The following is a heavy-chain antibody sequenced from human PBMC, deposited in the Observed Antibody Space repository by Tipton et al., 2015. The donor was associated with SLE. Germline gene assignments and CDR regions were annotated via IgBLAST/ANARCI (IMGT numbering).Heavy chain of an antibody. Sequence: LRLSCAVSGYSISSGYYWGWIRQPPGKGVEWIGSIYYSGSTYYNPSLKSRVTISVDPSKNQFSLKLSSVTAADTAVYYCARPNYGSGSFGSFDIWGQGTMVTVSS. D-gene: IGHD3-10*01. CDR1: GYSISSGYY. V-gene: IGHV4-38-2*01. CDR3: ARPNYGSGSFGSFDI. J-gene: IGHJ3*02. CDR2: IYYSGST.